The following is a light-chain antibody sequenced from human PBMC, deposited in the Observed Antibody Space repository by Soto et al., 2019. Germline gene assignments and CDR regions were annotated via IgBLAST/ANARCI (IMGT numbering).Light chain of an antibody. V-gene: IGKV1-5*03. CDR2: KAS. J-gene: IGKJ4*01. CDR1: QNIGSW. Sequence: DIPMTQSPSTLSASVGDRVTITCRASQNIGSWLAWYQQKPGKAPKLLIHKASTLKNGVPSKFSGSGSGTEFTLTISSLQPDDFATYYCQQYSSYSPLTFGGGTKVEIK. CDR3: QQYSSYSPLT.